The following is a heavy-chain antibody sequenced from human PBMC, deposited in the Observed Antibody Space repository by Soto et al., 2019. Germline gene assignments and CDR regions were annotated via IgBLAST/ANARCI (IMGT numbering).Heavy chain of an antibody. CDR2: INPSGGST. Sequence: GASVKVSCKASGYTFTSYYMHWVRQAPGQGLEWMGIINPSGGSTSYAQKFQGRVTMTRDTSTSTVYMELSSLRSEDTAVYYCAAYSGSWYYFAYWGQGTLVTVYS. V-gene: IGHV1-46*01. J-gene: IGHJ4*02. CDR3: AAYSGSWYYFAY. CDR1: GYTFTSYY. D-gene: IGHD1-26*01.